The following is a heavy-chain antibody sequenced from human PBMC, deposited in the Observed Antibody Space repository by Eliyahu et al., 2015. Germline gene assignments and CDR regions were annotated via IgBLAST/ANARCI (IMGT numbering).Heavy chain of an antibody. CDR1: GFSLSTSGMC. V-gene: IGHV2-70*15. D-gene: IGHD6-19*01. J-gene: IGHJ3*02. CDR3: ARIRSSGWYGGGDAFDI. Sequence: QVTLRESGPALVKPTQTLTLTCTFSGFSLSTSGMCVSWIRQPPGKALEWLARIDWDDDKYYSTSLKTRLTISKDTSKNQVVLTMTNMDPVDTATYYCARIRSSGWYGGGDAFDIWGQGTMVTVSS. CDR2: IDWDDDK.